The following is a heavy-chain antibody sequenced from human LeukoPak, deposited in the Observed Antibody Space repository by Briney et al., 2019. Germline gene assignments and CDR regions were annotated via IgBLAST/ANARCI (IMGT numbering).Heavy chain of an antibody. D-gene: IGHD6-6*01. J-gene: IGHJ4*02. CDR3: ARGRPTLSSIAARGSYFDY. CDR1: GFTFSSYS. CDR2: ISSSSSCI. V-gene: IGHV3-21*01. Sequence: GGSLRLSCAASGFTFSSYSMNWVRQAPGKGLEWVSSISSSSSCIYYADSVKGRFTISRGNAKNSLYLQMNSLRAEDTAVYYCARGRPTLSSIAARGSYFDYWGQGTLVTVSS.